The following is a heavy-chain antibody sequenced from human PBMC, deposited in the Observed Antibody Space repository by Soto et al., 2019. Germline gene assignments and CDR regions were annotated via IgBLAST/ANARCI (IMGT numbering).Heavy chain of an antibody. CDR3: AREKGSYYYYYYGVDV. J-gene: IGHJ6*02. V-gene: IGHV4-39*02. CDR1: GGSISSSSYY. CDR2: IYYCGST. Sequence: PSETLSLTCSVSGGSISSSSYYWGWIRQPPGKGLEWIGNIYYCGSTYYNPSLKSRVTISVDTSKNQFSLKLSSVTAADTAVYYCAREKGSYYYYYYGVDVWGQGTTVT.